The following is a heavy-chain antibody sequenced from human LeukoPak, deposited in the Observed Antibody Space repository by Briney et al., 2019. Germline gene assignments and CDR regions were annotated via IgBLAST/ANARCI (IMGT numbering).Heavy chain of an antibody. Sequence: SETLSLTCTVSGGSISSSSYYWGWIRQPPGKGLEWIGSIYYSGSTYYNPSLKSRVTISVDTSKNQFSLKLSSVTATDTAVYYCARLVVGDYWGQGTLVTVSS. D-gene: IGHD1-26*01. CDR3: ARLVVGDY. CDR1: GGSISSSSYY. CDR2: IYYSGST. J-gene: IGHJ4*02. V-gene: IGHV4-39*01.